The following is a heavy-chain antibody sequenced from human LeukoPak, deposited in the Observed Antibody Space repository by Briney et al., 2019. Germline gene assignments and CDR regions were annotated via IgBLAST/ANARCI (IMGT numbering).Heavy chain of an antibody. CDR2: ISGSGSTI. V-gene: IGHV3-48*03. Sequence: GGSLRLSCVASGFKFSTYGMHWVRQPPGKGLEWVSYISGSGSTIYYADSVKGRFTISRDNAKNSLYLQMNSLRAEDTAVYYCARVGTYCSGGDCYFAAFDIWGQGTMVTVSS. J-gene: IGHJ3*02. CDR1: GFKFSTYG. D-gene: IGHD2-21*02. CDR3: ARVGTYCSGGDCYFAAFDI.